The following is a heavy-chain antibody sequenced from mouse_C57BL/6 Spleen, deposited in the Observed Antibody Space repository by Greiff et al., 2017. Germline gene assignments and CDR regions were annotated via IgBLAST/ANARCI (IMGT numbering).Heavy chain of an antibody. Sequence: QVQLQQPGTELVKPGASVKLSCKASGYTFTSYWMHWVKQRPGQGLEWIGNINPSNGGTNYNEKFKSKATLTVDKSSSTAYMQLSSLTSEDSAVYYGARTGIYYGNYRYFDVWGTGTTVTVSS. CDR3: ARTGIYYGNYRYFDV. J-gene: IGHJ1*03. CDR2: INPSNGGT. D-gene: IGHD2-1*01. V-gene: IGHV1-53*01. CDR1: GYTFTSYW.